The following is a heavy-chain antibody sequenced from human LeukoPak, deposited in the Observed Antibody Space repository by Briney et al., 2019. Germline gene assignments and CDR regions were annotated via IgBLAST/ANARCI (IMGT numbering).Heavy chain of an antibody. CDR2: IYYSGST. Sequence: PSETLSLTCTVSGGSISSYYWSWIRQPPGKGLEWIGYIYYSGSTNYNPSLKSRVTISVDTSKNQFSLKLSSVTAADTAVYYCARDVAAEWSWFDPWGQGTLVTVSS. J-gene: IGHJ5*02. CDR1: GGSISSYY. V-gene: IGHV4-59*01. CDR3: ARDVAAEWSWFDP. D-gene: IGHD6-13*01.